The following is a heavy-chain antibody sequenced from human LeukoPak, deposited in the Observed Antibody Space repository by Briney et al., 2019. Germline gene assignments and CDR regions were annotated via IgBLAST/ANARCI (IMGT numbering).Heavy chain of an antibody. J-gene: IGHJ4*03. V-gene: IGHV4-30-4*01. Sequence: PSQTLSLTCTVSGGFMRRGDDDCRWIRQPPGKGLEWIGYIYYSGNTYYNPSLKSRVTISVDTSKNHFSLKLSSVTAADTAVYYCARRRGHSESSGDLLAYHIDSCGDGNLVTVSS. D-gene: IGHD3-22*01. CDR1: GGFMRRGDDD. CDR3: ARRRGHSESSGDLLAYHIDS. CDR2: IYYSGNT.